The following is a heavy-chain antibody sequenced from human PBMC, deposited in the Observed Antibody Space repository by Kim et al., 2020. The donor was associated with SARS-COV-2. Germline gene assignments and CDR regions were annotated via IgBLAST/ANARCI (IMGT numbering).Heavy chain of an antibody. CDR1: GFTFSSYW. D-gene: IGHD6-6*01. Sequence: GGSLRLSCAASGFTFSSYWMNWVRQAPGKGLEWVANIKQDGSEKYYLDSVKGRFTISRDNAKNSLYLQMDSLRAEDTAVYYCARDKVKESMADLWGQGTLITVSS. CDR3: ARDKVKESMADL. CDR2: IKQDGSEK. J-gene: IGHJ4*02. V-gene: IGHV3-7*01.